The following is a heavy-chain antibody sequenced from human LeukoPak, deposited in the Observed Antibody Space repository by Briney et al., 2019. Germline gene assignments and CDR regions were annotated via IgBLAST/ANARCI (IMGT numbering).Heavy chain of an antibody. D-gene: IGHD4-23*01. Sequence: ASVEVSCKASGYTFTSYGISWVRQAPGQGLEWMGWISAYNGNTNYAQKLQGRVTMTTDTSTSTAYMELRSLRSDDTAVYYCARSEGVVTPPFYYYYYMDVWGKGTTVTVSS. V-gene: IGHV1-18*01. J-gene: IGHJ6*03. CDR3: ARSEGVVTPPFYYYYYMDV. CDR1: GYTFTSYG. CDR2: ISAYNGNT.